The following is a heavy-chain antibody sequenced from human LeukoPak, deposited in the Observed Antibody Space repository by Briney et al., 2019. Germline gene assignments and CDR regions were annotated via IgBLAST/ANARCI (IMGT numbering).Heavy chain of an antibody. J-gene: IGHJ3*02. D-gene: IGHD5-24*01. V-gene: IGHV4-61*02. CDR1: GASVSSTDYF. Sequence: SDTLSLTCTVSGASVSSTDYFWNWIRPPAGKELEWIGRIYASGNTDYNPSLKSRVTMSLDTSKNQFSLNMNSVTAADPAVYFCARYREGYNYVPHALDIWGQGTVVTVSS. CDR2: IYASGNT. CDR3: ARYREGYNYVPHALDI.